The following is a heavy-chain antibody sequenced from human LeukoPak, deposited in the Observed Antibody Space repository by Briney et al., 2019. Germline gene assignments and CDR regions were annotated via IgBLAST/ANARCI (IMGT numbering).Heavy chain of an antibody. CDR1: GFSFISYS. V-gene: IGHV3-21*01. CDR2: ISSSSSYI. CDR3: ARDYDGSGHYFDC. D-gene: IGHD3-10*01. J-gene: IGHJ4*02. Sequence: GPCLRPSCAASGFSFISYSINSVRPAPGDGLEWVSSISSSSSYIYYEDPVKVRFTISRDNTKNSLYLQMNSLRAEDTAVYYCARDYDGSGHYFDCWGQGTMVTVSS.